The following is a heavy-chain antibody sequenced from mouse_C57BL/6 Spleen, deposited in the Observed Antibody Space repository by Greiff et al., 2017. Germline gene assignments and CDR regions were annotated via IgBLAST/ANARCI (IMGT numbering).Heavy chain of an antibody. J-gene: IGHJ2*01. CDR1: GYTFTSYW. V-gene: IGHV1-50*01. D-gene: IGHD2-1*01. CDR3: ARGDYGNPSYLDY. Sequence: QVQLQQPGAELVKPGASVKLSCKASGYTFTSYWMQWVKQRPGQGLEWIGEIDPSDSYTNYNQKFKGKATLTVDTSSSTAYMQLSSLTSEDSAVYYCARGDYGNPSYLDYWGQGTTLTVSS. CDR2: IDPSDSYT.